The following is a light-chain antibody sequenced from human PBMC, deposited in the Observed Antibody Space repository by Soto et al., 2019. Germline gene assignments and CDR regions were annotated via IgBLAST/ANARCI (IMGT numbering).Light chain of an antibody. V-gene: IGKV3-11*01. Sequence: EIVLTQSPATLSLSPGERATLSCRASQSVSSLFAWYQHKPGQAPRLLIYDASKRAPGIPARFSGGGSGTDFTLTISSLQPEDFAVYYCQQRNIWPPVTFGQGTRLEIK. CDR1: QSVSSL. CDR3: QQRNIWPPVT. CDR2: DAS. J-gene: IGKJ5*01.